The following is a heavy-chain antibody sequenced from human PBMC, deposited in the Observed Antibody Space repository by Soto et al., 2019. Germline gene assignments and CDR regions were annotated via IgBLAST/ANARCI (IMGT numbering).Heavy chain of an antibody. D-gene: IGHD3-16*01. CDR3: TRDIGGRWAY. V-gene: IGHV3-23*01. Sequence: GGSLRLSCAAFGFTFSSYSMSWVRQAPGKGLEWVSGFRTGGDDGTTYYADSVKGRFTISRDNARNTLYLEMNSLRAEDTALYYCTRDIGGRWAYWGPGTLVTVSS. J-gene: IGHJ4*02. CDR2: FRTGGDDGTT. CDR1: GFTFSSYS.